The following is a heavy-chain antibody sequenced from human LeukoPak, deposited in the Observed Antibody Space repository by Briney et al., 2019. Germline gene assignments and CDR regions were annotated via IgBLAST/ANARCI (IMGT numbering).Heavy chain of an antibody. J-gene: IGHJ5*02. Sequence: SETLSLTCTVSGGSISSYYWSWIRKPPGKGLEWIGYIYYSGSTNYNPSLKIRVTISVDTSKNQFSLKLSSVTAADTAVYYCARLAIRPYNWFDPWGQGTLVTVSS. D-gene: IGHD2-2*02. CDR3: ARLAIRPYNWFDP. V-gene: IGHV4-59*08. CDR2: IYYSGST. CDR1: GGSISSYY.